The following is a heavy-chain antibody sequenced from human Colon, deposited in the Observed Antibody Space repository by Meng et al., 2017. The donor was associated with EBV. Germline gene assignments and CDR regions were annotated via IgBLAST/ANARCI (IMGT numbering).Heavy chain of an antibody. CDR2: IDDSGST. Sequence: PPGTPCLTVRVSRVPISHTIRCTRVRQPLGKGLEWIGDIDDSGSTNYNPSLHSRIRISLDKSKNHFSLQVNSVTAADTAVYYCARGKQDALELLAYWGQGALVTVSS. V-gene: IGHV4-4*03. CDR1: RVPISHTIR. J-gene: IGHJ4*02. D-gene: IGHD1-26*01. CDR3: ARGKQDALELLAY.